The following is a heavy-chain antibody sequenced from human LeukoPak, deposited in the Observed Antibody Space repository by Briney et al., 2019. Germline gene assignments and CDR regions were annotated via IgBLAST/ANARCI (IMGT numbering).Heavy chain of an antibody. D-gene: IGHD6-19*01. CDR1: GFTFSSYA. CDR3: ARVSVAGTFDY. CDR2: IYSGGST. V-gene: IGHV3-53*01. Sequence: GRSLRLSCAASGFTFSSYAMHWVRQAPGKGLEWVSVIYSGGSTYYADSVKGRFTISRDNSKNTLYLQMNSLRAEDTAVYYCARVSVAGTFDYWGQGTLVTVSS. J-gene: IGHJ4*02.